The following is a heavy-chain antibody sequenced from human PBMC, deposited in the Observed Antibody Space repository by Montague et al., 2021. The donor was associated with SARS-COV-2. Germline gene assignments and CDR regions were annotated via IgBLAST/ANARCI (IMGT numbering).Heavy chain of an antibody. J-gene: IGHJ3*02. CDR3: ARAAVSGWYVYFDI. CDR2: IGTAGDT. D-gene: IGHD6-19*01. CDR1: GFTFSSYD. V-gene: IGHV3-13*01. Sequence: SLRLSCAASGFTFSSYDMHWVRQATGKGLEWVSAIGTAGDTYYPGSVKGRFTISRENAKNSLYLQTNSLRAGDTAVYYCARAAVSGWYVYFDIWGQGTMVTVSS.